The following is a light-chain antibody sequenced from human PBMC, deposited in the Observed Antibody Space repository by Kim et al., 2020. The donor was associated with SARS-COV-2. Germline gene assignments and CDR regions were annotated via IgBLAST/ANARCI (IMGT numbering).Light chain of an antibody. CDR3: QSYDTSNAWV. V-gene: IGLV6-57*02. CDR2: EDK. J-gene: IGLJ3*02. CDR1: SGSIDNNY. Sequence: FMLTQPHSVSESPGKTVTISCTGSSGSIDNNYVQWYQQRPGSAPTTVIYEDKQRPSGVPDRFSGSIDSSSNSASLTISRLKTEDEADYYCQSYDTSNAWVFGGGTQLTVL.